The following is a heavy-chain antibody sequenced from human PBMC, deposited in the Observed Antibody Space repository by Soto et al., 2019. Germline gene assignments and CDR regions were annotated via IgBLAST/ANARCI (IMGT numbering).Heavy chain of an antibody. V-gene: IGHV4-34*01. CDR1: GGSFSGHY. D-gene: IGHD5-18*01. CDR3: ARVGGYSYHLYGMDV. Sequence: SETLSLTCAVYGGSFSGHYWTWIRQPPGEGLEWIGEIDHSGNTNYNPSLESRITISLDTSNIHFFLKLTSLTAADTAVYFCARVGGYSYHLYGMDVWGHGTTVTVSS. CDR2: IDHSGNT. J-gene: IGHJ6*02.